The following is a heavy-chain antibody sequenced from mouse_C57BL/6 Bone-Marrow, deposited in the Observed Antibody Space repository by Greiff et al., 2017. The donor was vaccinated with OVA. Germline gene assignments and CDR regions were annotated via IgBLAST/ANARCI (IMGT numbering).Heavy chain of an antibody. Sequence: VQLQQPGAELVMPGASVKLSCKASGYTFTSYWMHWVKQRPGQGLEWIGEIDPSDSYTNYNQKFKGKSTLTVDKSSSTAYMQLSSLTSEDSAVYCCARWGTFAYWGQGTLVTVSA. CDR1: GYTFTSYW. CDR2: IDPSDSYT. V-gene: IGHV1-69*01. J-gene: IGHJ3*01. CDR3: ARWGTFAY. D-gene: IGHD2-14*01.